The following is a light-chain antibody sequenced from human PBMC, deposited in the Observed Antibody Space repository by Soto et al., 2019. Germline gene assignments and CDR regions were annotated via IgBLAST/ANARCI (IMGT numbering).Light chain of an antibody. CDR1: QGIRTA. J-gene: IGKJ1*01. CDR2: AAS. CDR3: LQDYSYPRT. V-gene: IGKV1-6*01. Sequence: AIQMTQSPSSLSASVGDRVTITCRASQGIRTALGWYQQKPGKAPKLLIFAASSLESGVPARFSGSGSGADFTLNLSSLQPEEFATYFCLQDYSYPRTFGQGNKVEVK.